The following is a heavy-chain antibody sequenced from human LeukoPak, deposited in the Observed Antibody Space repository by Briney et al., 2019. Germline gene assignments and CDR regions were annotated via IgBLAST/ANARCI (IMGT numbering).Heavy chain of an antibody. V-gene: IGHV4-34*01. CDR3: ARGLIVATTNDYFDY. CDR2: MNHCGST. CDR1: GGSFSGYY. D-gene: IGHD5-12*01. J-gene: IGHJ4*02. Sequence: SETLSLTCAVYGGSFSGYYWSWIPKRPGKGLEWIGEMNHCGSTNYNPSLKSRVTISVDTSKNQFSLKLSAVIVPDKAVHYCARGLIVATTNDYFDYWGRGTLVSVSS.